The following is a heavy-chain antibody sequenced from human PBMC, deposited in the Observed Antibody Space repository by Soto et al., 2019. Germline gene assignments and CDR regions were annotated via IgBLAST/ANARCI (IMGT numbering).Heavy chain of an antibody. CDR3: AKDPVSYGYFDY. CDR2: ISGSGGST. D-gene: IGHD5-18*01. J-gene: IGHJ4*02. Sequence: PVGSLRLSCAASGFTFSSYAMSWVRQAPGKGLEWVSAISGSGGSTYYADSVKGRFTISRDNSKNTLYLQMNSLRAEDTAVYYCAKDPVSYGYFDYWGQGTLVTVSS. CDR1: GFTFSSYA. V-gene: IGHV3-23*01.